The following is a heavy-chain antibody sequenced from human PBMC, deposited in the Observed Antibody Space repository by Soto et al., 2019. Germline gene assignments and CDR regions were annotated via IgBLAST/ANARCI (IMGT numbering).Heavy chain of an antibody. D-gene: IGHD1-26*01. CDR1: GYTFTSYG. J-gene: IGHJ4*02. CDR3: AADRKIVVTIGAFDF. Sequence: EASVKLDCKASGYTFTSYGISWLRQAPGQELEWMGHSAPEQGEPVYPQKFQGRVSMTEDPSTDTAYMELTSLRFEHTAVYFCAADRKIVVTIGAFDFWGQGTLVTVSS. V-gene: IGHV1-24*01. CDR2: SAPEQGEP.